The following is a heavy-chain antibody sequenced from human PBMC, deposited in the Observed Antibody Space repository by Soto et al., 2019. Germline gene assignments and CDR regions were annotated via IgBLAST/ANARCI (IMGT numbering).Heavy chain of an antibody. CDR1: GGSISSGCDS. J-gene: IGHJ4*02. CDR2: IYHSGST. V-gene: IGHV4-30-2*01. D-gene: IGHD3-10*01. Sequence: PSETLSLTCGVSGGSISSGCDSWSWIRQPPGKGLEWIGYIYHSGSTYYNPSLKSRVTISVDRSKNQFSLKLSSVTAADTAVYYCARAQGSGFLVSWGQGTLVTVSS. CDR3: ARAQGSGFLVS.